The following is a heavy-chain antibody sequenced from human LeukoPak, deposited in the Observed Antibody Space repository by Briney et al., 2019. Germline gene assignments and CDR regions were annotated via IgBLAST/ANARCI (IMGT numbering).Heavy chain of an antibody. V-gene: IGHV3-53*01. D-gene: IGHD1-14*01. CDR1: GFTVSNNY. CDR2: TYSDGNT. J-gene: IGHJ3*02. Sequence: GGSLRLSCAASGFTVSNNYMSWVRQAPGKGLEWVSITYSDGNTNYAVSVKGRFTISRDTSQNTLSLQMNSLRPEDTAVYYYLRKNQDFNAALDIWGQGTVVTVSS. CDR3: LRKNQDFNAALDI.